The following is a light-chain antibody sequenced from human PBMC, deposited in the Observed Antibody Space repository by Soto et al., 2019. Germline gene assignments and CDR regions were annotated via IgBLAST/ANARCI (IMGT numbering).Light chain of an antibody. CDR3: QQYNNWQT. J-gene: IGKJ1*01. CDR1: QSVNSN. CDR2: GAS. Sequence: EIVMTQSPATLSVSPGERATLSCRASQSVNSNLAWYQQKPGQAPRLLIYGASTRATGVPARFSGSGSGTELTLTVSSLQSEDVAVYFRQQYNNWQTFGQGTKVEIK. V-gene: IGKV3-15*01.